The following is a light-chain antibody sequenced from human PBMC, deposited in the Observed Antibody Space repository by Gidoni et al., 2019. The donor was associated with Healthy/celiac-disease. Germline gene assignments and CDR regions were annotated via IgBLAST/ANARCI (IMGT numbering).Light chain of an antibody. CDR3: QQSYSTPPI. CDR1: HSISSY. V-gene: IGKV1-39*01. Sequence: DIQMTQSPSSLSASVGDRVTITCRASHSISSYLNWYQQKPGKAPKLLIDAASSLQSGVTSRVSGSGSGTDFTLTSIRLQPDDVATYYCQQSYSTPPIFGPXTKVDIK. CDR2: AAS. J-gene: IGKJ3*01.